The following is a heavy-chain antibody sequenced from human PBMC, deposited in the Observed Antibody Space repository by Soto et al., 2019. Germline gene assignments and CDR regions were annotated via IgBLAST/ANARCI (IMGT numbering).Heavy chain of an antibody. CDR1: GYNFTNFD. D-gene: IGHD2-15*01. Sequence: ASVKVSCKTSGYNFTNFDINWVRQAPGRGLVWMGWMNPSSGETGSAQNFQGRVTMTRDISTRTFFMQLASLRSEDTAIYYCARLAEYCNGIKCYSNFDFWGRGTQVTVSS. CDR3: ARLAEYCNGIKCYSNFDF. CDR2: MNPSSGET. J-gene: IGHJ4*01. V-gene: IGHV1-8*01.